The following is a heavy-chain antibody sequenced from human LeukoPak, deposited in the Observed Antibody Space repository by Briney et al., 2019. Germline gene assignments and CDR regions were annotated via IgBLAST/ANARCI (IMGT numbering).Heavy chain of an antibody. D-gene: IGHD3-22*01. J-gene: IGHJ4*02. Sequence: ASVKVSCKASGYTFTSYDINWVRQATGQGLEWMGWMNPNSGNSGSAQKFQDRVTMTRNTSISTAYMELSSLRSEDTAVDYCATGDMIALYWGQGTLVTVSS. CDR2: MNPNSGNS. CDR3: ATGDMIALY. CDR1: GYTFTSYD. V-gene: IGHV1-8*01.